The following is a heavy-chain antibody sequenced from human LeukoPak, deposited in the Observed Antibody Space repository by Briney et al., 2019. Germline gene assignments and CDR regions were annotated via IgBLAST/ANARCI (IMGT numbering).Heavy chain of an antibody. CDR3: ARVFWETVNTGYYSDF. J-gene: IGHJ4*02. CDR2: ITSDSSNI. D-gene: IGHD3-22*01. Sequence: GGSLRLSCVASEFVFSNHAMIWVRQAPGKGLEWISSITSDSSNIFYANSVRGRFTISRDNANNALQLQMNSLRAEDTAVYYCARVFWETVNTGYYSDFWGPGTLVTVSS. V-gene: IGHV3-21*01. CDR1: EFVFSNHA.